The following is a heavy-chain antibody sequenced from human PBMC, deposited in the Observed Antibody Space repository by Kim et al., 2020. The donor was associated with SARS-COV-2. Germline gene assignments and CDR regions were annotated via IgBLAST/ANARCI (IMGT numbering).Heavy chain of an antibody. CDR3: AHSHLEWLLYDY. D-gene: IGHD3-3*01. Sequence: RYSPSLKSRLTITKDTSKNQVVLTMTNMDPVDTATYYCAHSHLEWLLYDYWGQGTLVTVSS. V-gene: IGHV2-5*01. J-gene: IGHJ4*02.